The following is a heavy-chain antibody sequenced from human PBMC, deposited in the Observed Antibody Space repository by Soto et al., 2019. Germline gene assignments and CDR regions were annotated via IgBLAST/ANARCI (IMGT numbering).Heavy chain of an antibody. V-gene: IGHV1-69*02. CDR3: ARGGYYDFWSGYYTSLDYYYYMDV. Sequence: QVQLVQSGAEVKKPGSSVKVSCKASRGTFSSYTISWVRQAPGQGLEWMGRIIPILGIANYAQKFQGRVTITADKSTSTAYMELSSLRSEDTAVYYCARGGYYDFWSGYYTSLDYYYYMDVWGKGTTVTVSS. CDR1: RGTFSSYT. D-gene: IGHD3-3*01. CDR2: IIPILGIA. J-gene: IGHJ6*03.